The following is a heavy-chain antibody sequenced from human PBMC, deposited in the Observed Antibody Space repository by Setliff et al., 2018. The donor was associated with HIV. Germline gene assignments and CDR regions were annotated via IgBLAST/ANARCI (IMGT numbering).Heavy chain of an antibody. Sequence: SETLSLTCTVSGASISNFYWSWIRQSPGKGLEWIGHIYVHGSALYNPSLKSRVTLSVDTSKHQFSLKLSSVTAADTAVYYCARQERYCTSADCYRYFNYWGQGTLVTVSS. CDR2: IYVHGSA. V-gene: IGHV4-59*12. J-gene: IGHJ4*02. CDR3: ARQERYCTSADCYRYFNY. D-gene: IGHD2-2*02. CDR1: GASISNFY.